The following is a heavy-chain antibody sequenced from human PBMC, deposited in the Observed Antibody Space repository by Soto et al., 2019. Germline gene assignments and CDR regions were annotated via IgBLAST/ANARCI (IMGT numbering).Heavy chain of an antibody. Sequence: QVQLQESGPRLVKPSQTLSLSCAVSGGSIISASYSWNWIRQSPGRGLEWLGHIYSSGSTYYNPSLNSRVSISVDTSNNQFSLKLTSVTAADTAVYFCAREDAARIERWFDAWGQGILVTVSS. D-gene: IGHD6-6*01. CDR2: IYSSGST. CDR1: GGSIISASYS. CDR3: AREDAARIERWFDA. J-gene: IGHJ5*02. V-gene: IGHV4-31*11.